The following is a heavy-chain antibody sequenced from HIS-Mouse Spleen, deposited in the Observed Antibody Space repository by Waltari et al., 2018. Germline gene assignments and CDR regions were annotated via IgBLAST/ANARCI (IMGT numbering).Heavy chain of an antibody. Sequence: QVQLVASGGGVVQPGRSLRLSCAASGFPFGSYGMHWVRQAPGKGLEWVAVISYDGSNKYYADSVKGRFTISRDNSKNTLYLQMNSLRAEDTAVYYCAKAWYSGYDYWGQGTLVTVSS. CDR3: AKAWYSGYDY. CDR2: ISYDGSNK. J-gene: IGHJ4*02. D-gene: IGHD5-12*01. V-gene: IGHV3-30*18. CDR1: GFPFGSYG.